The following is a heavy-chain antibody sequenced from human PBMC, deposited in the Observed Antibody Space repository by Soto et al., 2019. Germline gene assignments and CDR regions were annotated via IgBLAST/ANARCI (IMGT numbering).Heavy chain of an antibody. D-gene: IGHD4-17*01. CDR3: AKGRNVYGDYEAIDY. CDR1: GFTFSSYA. V-gene: IGHV3-23*01. Sequence: EVQLLESGGGLVQPGGSLRLSCAASGFTFSSYAMSWVRQAPGKGLEWVSAISGSGGSTYYADSVKGRFTISRDNSKNTLYLQMNSLRAEDTAVYYGAKGRNVYGDYEAIDYGGQGTLVTVSS. CDR2: ISGSGGST. J-gene: IGHJ4*02.